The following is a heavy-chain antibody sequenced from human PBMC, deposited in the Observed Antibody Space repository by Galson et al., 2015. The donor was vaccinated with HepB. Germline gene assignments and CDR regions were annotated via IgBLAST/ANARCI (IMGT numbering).Heavy chain of an antibody. CDR3: VRPQSRENYSFDY. D-gene: IGHD1-26*01. CDR2: ISSSSTTI. V-gene: IGHV3-48*04. J-gene: IGHJ4*02. Sequence: SLRLSCAASTFIFSTYSMNWVRQAPGRGLEWVSYISSSSTTIYYADSVKGRFTISRDNAKNSLYLQMNSLRAEDTAVYYCVRPQSRENYSFDYWGQGTLVTVSS. CDR1: TFIFSTYS.